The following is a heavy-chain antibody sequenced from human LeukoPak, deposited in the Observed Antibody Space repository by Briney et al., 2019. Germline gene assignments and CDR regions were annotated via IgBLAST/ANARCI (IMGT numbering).Heavy chain of an antibody. D-gene: IGHD1-26*01. CDR2: INPNSGGT. J-gene: IGHJ4*02. Sequence: GASVKVSCKASGYTFTGYYMHWVRQAPGQGLEWMGWINPNSGGTNYAQKFQGRVTMTRGTSISTAYMELSRLRSDDTAVYYCARVFTVGATKTDYWGQGTLVTVSS. V-gene: IGHV1-2*02. CDR1: GYTFTGYY. CDR3: ARVFTVGATKTDY.